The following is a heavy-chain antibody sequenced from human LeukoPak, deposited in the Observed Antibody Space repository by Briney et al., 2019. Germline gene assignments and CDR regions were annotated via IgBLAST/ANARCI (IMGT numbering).Heavy chain of an antibody. V-gene: IGHV5-51*01. Sequence: RGESLKISCKGSGYSFTSYWIGWVRQMPGKGLEWMGIIYPGDSDTRYSPSFQGQVTISADKSISTAYLQWSSLKASDTAMYYCARQRRPEWEVGAFDIWGQGTMVTVSS. D-gene: IGHD1-26*01. CDR3: ARQRRPEWEVGAFDI. CDR1: GYSFTSYW. CDR2: IYPGDSDT. J-gene: IGHJ3*02.